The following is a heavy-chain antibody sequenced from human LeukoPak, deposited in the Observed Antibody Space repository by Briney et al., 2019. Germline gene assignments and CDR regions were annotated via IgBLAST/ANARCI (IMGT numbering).Heavy chain of an antibody. CDR3: ARPHCGGDCYQLDY. D-gene: IGHD2-21*02. V-gene: IGHV1-69*05. CDR1: GGTFSSYA. Sequence: VASVKVSCKASGGTFSSYAISWVRQAPGQGLEWMGGIIPIFGTANYAQKFQGRVTITTDESTSTAYMELSSLRSEDTAVYYCARPHCGGDCYQLDYWGQGTLVTVSS. J-gene: IGHJ4*02. CDR2: IIPIFGTA.